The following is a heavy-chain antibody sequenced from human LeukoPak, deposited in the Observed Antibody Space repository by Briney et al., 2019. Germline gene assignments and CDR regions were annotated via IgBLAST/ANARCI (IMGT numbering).Heavy chain of an antibody. CDR1: GYSFTSYW. CDR2: IDPIDSYT. V-gene: IGHV5-10-1*01. CDR3: ARETGYSYGDTDAFDI. Sequence: AESLKISRKGSGYSFTSYWISWVRQIPRQGLEWMGRIDPIDSYTNCSPSFQGHVTISADKSISTAYLQWSSLKASDTAMYYCARETGYSYGDTDAFDIWGQGTMVTVSS. J-gene: IGHJ3*02. D-gene: IGHD5-18*01.